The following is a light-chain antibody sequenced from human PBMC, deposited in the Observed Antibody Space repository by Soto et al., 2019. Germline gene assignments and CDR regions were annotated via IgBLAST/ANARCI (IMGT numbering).Light chain of an antibody. Sequence: EIVMKQSPATLSVSPGERATLSCSASESVSSNLAWYQQKPGQAPRLLLYGASTRATGIPARISGSGSGTEFTLTISSLQSEDLAVYYCQEYNHWHPITFGGGTKVDIK. CDR2: GAS. CDR3: QEYNHWHPIT. V-gene: IGKV3-15*01. CDR1: ESVSSN. J-gene: IGKJ4*01.